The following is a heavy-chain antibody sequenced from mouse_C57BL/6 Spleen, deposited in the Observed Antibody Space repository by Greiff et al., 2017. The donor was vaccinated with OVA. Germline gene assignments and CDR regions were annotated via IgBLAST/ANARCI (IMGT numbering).Heavy chain of an antibody. CDR1: GFTFSDYG. V-gene: IGHV5-17*01. CDR3: ARPDDYGDYYAMDY. Sequence: EVHLVESGGGLVKPGGSLKLSCAASGFTFSDYGMHWVRQAPEKGLEWVAYISSGSSTIYYADTVKGRFTISRDNAKNTLFLQMTSLRSEDTAMYYCARPDDYGDYYAMDYWGQGTSVTVSS. D-gene: IGHD2-4*01. CDR2: ISSGSSTI. J-gene: IGHJ4*01.